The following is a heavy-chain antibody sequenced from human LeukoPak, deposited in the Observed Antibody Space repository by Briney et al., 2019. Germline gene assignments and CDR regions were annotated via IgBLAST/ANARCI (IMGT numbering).Heavy chain of an antibody. D-gene: IGHD3-3*01. CDR3: AREGDFWSGYPIDHYYYMDV. Sequence: GGSLRLSCSAAGFTFSSYAMTWVRQAPGNGLEWVSTISGRGDLEFYTESVKGRFTISRDPSKNTVNLQMDSLRAEDTAIYYCAREGDFWSGYPIDHYYYMDVWGKGTTVTVTS. CDR1: GFTFSSYA. CDR2: ISGRGDLE. V-gene: IGHV3-23*01. J-gene: IGHJ6*03.